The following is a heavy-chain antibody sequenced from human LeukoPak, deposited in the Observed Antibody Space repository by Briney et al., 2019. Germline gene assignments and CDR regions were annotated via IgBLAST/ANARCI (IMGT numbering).Heavy chain of an antibody. CDR1: GGSISSSSYY. D-gene: IGHD6-13*01. V-gene: IGHV4-39*01. Sequence: SETLSLTCSVSGGSISSSSYYWGWIRQPPGKGLGWIGSIYYSGSTYYNPSLKSRVTISVDTSKNQFSLKLSSVTAADTDVYYCARIAAAGSYFDYWGQGTLVTVSS. CDR2: IYYSGST. CDR3: ARIAAAGSYFDY. J-gene: IGHJ4*02.